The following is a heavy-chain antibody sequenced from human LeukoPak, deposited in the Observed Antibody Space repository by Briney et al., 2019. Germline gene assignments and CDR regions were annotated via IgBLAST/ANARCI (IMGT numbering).Heavy chain of an antibody. CDR1: GFTFSSSW. J-gene: IGHJ1*01. D-gene: IGHD1-26*01. Sequence: GGSLSLSCVASGFTFSSSWTHWVRQAPGKGLVWVSRINSDGSSTTYADSVKGRFTISRDNAKNTLYLQMNSLRAEDTAVYYCAIGNYYAGFQHWGQGTLVTVSS. CDR2: INSDGSST. CDR3: AIGNYYAGFQH. V-gene: IGHV3-74*01.